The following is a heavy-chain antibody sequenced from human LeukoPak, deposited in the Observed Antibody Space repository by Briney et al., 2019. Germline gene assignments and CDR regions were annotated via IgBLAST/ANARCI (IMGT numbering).Heavy chain of an antibody. Sequence: PGGSLRLSCAASGFTFSSNAMSWVRQAPGKGLEWVSGISGSGGITYYADSVKGRFTISRDNSKNTLYLQMNSLRVEDTAVYYCAKDQSGWSGYATPGYWGQGTLVTVSA. CDR3: AKDQSGWSGYATPGY. J-gene: IGHJ4*02. CDR2: ISGSGGIT. V-gene: IGHV3-23*01. CDR1: GFTFSSNA. D-gene: IGHD5-12*01.